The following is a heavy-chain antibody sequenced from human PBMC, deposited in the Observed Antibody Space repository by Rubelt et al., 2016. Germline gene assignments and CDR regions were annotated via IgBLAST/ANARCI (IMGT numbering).Heavy chain of an antibody. CDR2: IYSGAST. CDR3: ARDERGIDY. V-gene: IGHV3-66*01. CDR1: GFTVSSNY. Sequence: EVQLVESGGGLVQPGGSLSLSCAASGFTVSSNYMNWVRQAPGKGLEWISVIYSGASTYYADSVKRRFTISRDNSRNTLYLQMNSLRVEDTAVYYCARDERGIDYWGQGTLVTVSS. J-gene: IGHJ4*02.